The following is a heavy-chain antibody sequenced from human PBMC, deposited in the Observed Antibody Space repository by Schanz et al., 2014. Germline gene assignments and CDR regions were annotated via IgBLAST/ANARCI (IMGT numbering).Heavy chain of an antibody. CDR2: IKNTFNSYTT. CDR1: GFTFSTYS. V-gene: IGHV3-72*01. CDR3: ARAAYSHGLDV. D-gene: IGHD3-16*01. Sequence: VQLVESGGGLVKPGGSLRLSCAASGFTFSTYSMNWVRQAPGKGLEWVARIKNTFNSYTTEYAASVKGRFSISRDDSKSSLYLQMNSLKTEDTAVYFCARAAYSHGLDVWGRGTTVTVSS. J-gene: IGHJ6*02.